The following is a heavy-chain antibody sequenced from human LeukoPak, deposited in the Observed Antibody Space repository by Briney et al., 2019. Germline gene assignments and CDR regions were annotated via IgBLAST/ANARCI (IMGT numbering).Heavy chain of an antibody. J-gene: IGHJ4*02. CDR1: GYPFSDYY. CDR3: ASLRGVNR. CDR2: ISSSGTTV. V-gene: IGHV3-11*01. D-gene: IGHD3-10*01. Sequence: GGSLTLSCAASGYPFSDYYMSWLRQPTGKGVEWVSYISSSGTTVYYADSVMGRFTVSRDNAKNSLYLKMDSLSAEDTAVYYCASLRGVNRWGQGTLVTVSS.